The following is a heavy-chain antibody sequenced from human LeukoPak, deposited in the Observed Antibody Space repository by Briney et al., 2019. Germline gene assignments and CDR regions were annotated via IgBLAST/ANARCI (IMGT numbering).Heavy chain of an antibody. CDR3: ARGEQDMATMSIDY. Sequence: PGGSLRLSCAASGFTFSTYAMNWVRQAPGNGLEWISYSSSGSSTIYYADSVKGRLTISRDNAKNSLYLQMHSLRAEDTAVYYCARGEQDMATMSIDYWGQGALVTVSS. V-gene: IGHV3-48*04. D-gene: IGHD5-24*01. CDR2: SSSGSSTI. J-gene: IGHJ4*02. CDR1: GFTFSTYA.